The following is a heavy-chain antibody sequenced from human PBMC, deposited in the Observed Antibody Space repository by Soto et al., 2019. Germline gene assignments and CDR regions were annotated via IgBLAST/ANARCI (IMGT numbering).Heavy chain of an antibody. CDR2: IIPIFGTA. CDR1: GGTFSSYA. CDR3: ARTYCSSTSCSWWYYGMDV. Sequence: ASVKVSCKASGGTFSSYAISWVRQAPGQGLEWMGGIIPIFGTANYAQKFQGRVTITADESTSTAYMELSSLRSEGTAVYYCARTYCSSTSCSWWYYGMDVWGQGTTVTVSS. J-gene: IGHJ6*02. V-gene: IGHV1-69*13. D-gene: IGHD2-2*01.